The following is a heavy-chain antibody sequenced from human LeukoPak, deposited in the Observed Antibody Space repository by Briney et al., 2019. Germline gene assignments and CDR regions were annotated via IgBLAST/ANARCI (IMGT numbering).Heavy chain of an antibody. D-gene: IGHD6-13*01. V-gene: IGHV3-53*01. J-gene: IGHJ4*02. CDR1: GFTVSSIY. CDR2: IYSGGST. Sequence: GGSLRLSCAASGFTVSSIYMSWVRQAPGKGLEWVSVIYSGGSTYYADSVKGRFTISRDNAKNSLYLQMNSLRAEDTAVYYCARVAAAGIDLDYWGQGTLVTVSS. CDR3: ARVAAAGIDLDY.